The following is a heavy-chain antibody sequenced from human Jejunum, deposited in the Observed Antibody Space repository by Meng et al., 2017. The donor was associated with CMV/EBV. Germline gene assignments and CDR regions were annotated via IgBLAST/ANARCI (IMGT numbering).Heavy chain of an antibody. J-gene: IGHJ4*02. CDR3: ARFIPAPQGGDY. CDR2: LNPNTGGT. V-gene: IGHV1-2*02. Sequence: KASGYPFTDYSIPWVRPAPGHGLGWMGWLNPNTGGTVYAPNFQGRVTMTRYTSFSTAYLEMNSLTSDDTAVYYCARFIPAPQGGDYWGQGTLVTVSS. D-gene: IGHD6-6*01. CDR1: GYPFTDYS.